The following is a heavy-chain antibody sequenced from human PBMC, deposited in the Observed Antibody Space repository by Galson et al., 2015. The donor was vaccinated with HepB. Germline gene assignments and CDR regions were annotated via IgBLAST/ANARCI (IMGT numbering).Heavy chain of an antibody. D-gene: IGHD2-15*01. Sequence: SLRLSCAASGFTFSSYVMHWVRQAPGKGLEYVSAISSNGGSTYYADSVKGRFTISRDNSKNTLYLQMSSLRAEDTAVYYCVKGGTPVVAAEKSDYWGQGTLVTVSS. CDR3: VKGGTPVVAAEKSDY. CDR2: ISSNGGST. J-gene: IGHJ4*02. V-gene: IGHV3-64D*06. CDR1: GFTFSSYV.